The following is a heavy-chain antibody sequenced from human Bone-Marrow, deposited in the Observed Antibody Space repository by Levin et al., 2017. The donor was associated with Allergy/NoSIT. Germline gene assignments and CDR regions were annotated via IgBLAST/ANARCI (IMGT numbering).Heavy chain of an antibody. CDR3: FFSSTTWKGGFDV. V-gene: IGHV3-23*01. CDR2: ITGNGDKT. CDR1: GFIFSDYA. J-gene: IGHJ3*01. Sequence: GESLKISCVGSGFIFSDYAISWVRQAPGQGLEWVSSITGNGDKTYYADSVKGRFTISRDNFQKTLYLQMNSLRAEDAAVDYAFFSSTTWKGGFDVWGQGTVVAVSS. D-gene: IGHD2-2*01.